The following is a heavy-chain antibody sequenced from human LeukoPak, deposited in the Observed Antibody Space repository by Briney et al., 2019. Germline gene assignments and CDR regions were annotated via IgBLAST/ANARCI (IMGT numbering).Heavy chain of an antibody. CDR3: ARGAPNLLWFGELSEFDY. CDR1: GFTLSTNY. CDR2: LYRGGTT. J-gene: IGHJ4*02. V-gene: IGHV3-66*01. Sequence: GGSLRLSCVASGFTLSTNYMGWVRQAPGKGPEWLSVLYRGGTTYYAGSVKGRFTISRDNSKNTLYLQMNSLRAEDTAVYYCARGAPNLLWFGELSEFDYWGQGTLVTVSS. D-gene: IGHD3-10*01.